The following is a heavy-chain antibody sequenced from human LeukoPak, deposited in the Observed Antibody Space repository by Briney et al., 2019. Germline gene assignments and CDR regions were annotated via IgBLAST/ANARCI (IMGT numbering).Heavy chain of an antibody. CDR3: ATADGYNWNDDHDGFDI. CDR1: GHTLSELS. D-gene: IGHD1-1*01. V-gene: IGHV1-24*01. CDR2: FDPEDGET. Sequence: AASVKVSCKVSGHTLSELSMHWVRQAPGKGLEWMGGFDPEDGETIYAQKLQGRVTMTEDTSTDTAYMELSSLRSEDTAVYYCATADGYNWNDDHDGFDIRGQGTMVTVSS. J-gene: IGHJ3*02.